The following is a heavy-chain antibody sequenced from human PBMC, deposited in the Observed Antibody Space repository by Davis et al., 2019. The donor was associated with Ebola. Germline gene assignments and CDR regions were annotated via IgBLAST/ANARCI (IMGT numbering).Heavy chain of an antibody. J-gene: IGHJ5*02. CDR1: GFTVSSNY. V-gene: IGHV3-53*01. Sequence: GESLKISCAASGFTVSSNYMSWVRQAPGKGLEWVSVIYSGGSTYYADSVKGRFTIPRDNAKNSLYLQMNSLRAEDTAVYYCARTYYGSGSYYFDPWGQGTLVTVSS. D-gene: IGHD3-10*01. CDR3: ARTYYGSGSYYFDP. CDR2: IYSGGST.